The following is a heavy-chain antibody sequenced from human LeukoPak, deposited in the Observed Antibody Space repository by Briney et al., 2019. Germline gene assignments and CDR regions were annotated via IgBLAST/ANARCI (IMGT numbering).Heavy chain of an antibody. CDR3: AKVSEEGAYSSGWYVEGYYFDY. CDR1: GFTFSSYA. CDR2: TSGSGGST. D-gene: IGHD6-19*01. Sequence: GASLRLSCAASGFTFSSYAMSWVRQAPGKGLEWVSATSGSGGSTYYADSVKGRFTISRDNSKNTLYLQMNSLRAEDTAVYYCAKVSEEGAYSSGWYVEGYYFDYWGQGTLVTVSS. J-gene: IGHJ4*02. V-gene: IGHV3-23*01.